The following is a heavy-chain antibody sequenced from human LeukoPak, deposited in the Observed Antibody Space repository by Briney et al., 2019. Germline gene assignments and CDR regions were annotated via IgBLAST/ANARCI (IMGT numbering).Heavy chain of an antibody. V-gene: IGHV4-39*01. Sequence: PSETLSLTCTVSGGSISSSSYYWSWIRQPPGKGLEWIGEINHSGSTNYNPSLKSRVTISVDTSKNQFSLKLSSVTAADTAVYYCARHRRARPPFDYWGQGTLVTVSS. CDR2: INHSGST. CDR3: ARHRRARPPFDY. J-gene: IGHJ4*02. CDR1: GGSISSSSYY. D-gene: IGHD6-6*01.